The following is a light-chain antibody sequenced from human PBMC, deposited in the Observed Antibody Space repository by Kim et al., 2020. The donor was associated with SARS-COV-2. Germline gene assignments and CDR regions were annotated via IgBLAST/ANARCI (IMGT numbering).Light chain of an antibody. J-gene: IGLJ3*02. CDR1: SSNIGAGYD. Sequence: QSVLTQPPSVSGAPGQRVTISCTGSSSNIGAGYDVHWYQQLPGTAPKLLIYANSNRPSVVPDRFSGSKSGTSASLAITGLQAEDEADYYCQSYDRSLSGSVFGGGTQLTVL. V-gene: IGLV1-40*01. CDR2: ANS. CDR3: QSYDRSLSGSV.